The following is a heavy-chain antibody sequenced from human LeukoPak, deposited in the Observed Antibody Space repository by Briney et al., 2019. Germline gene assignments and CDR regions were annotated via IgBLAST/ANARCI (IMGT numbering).Heavy chain of an antibody. V-gene: IGHV1-69*05. CDR2: IIPIFGTA. J-gene: IGHJ6*03. Sequence: SVKVSCKASGSTFSSYAISWVRQAPGQGLEWMGGIIPIFGTANYAQKFQGRVTITTDESTSTAYMELSSLRSEDTAVYYCATHCSSTSCYMGGYYYYYMDVWGKGTTVTVSS. CDR1: GSTFSSYA. CDR3: ATHCSSTSCYMGGYYYYYMDV. D-gene: IGHD2-2*02.